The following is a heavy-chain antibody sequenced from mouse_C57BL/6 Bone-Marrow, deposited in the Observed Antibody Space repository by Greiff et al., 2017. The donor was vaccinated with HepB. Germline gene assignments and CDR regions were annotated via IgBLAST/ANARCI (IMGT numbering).Heavy chain of an antibody. D-gene: IGHD1-1*01. J-gene: IGHJ1*03. CDR2: IDPSDSET. CDR3: ARGDGIYYYGSSWEWYFDV. CDR1: GYTFTSYW. Sequence: QVQLQQPGAELVRPGSSVKLSCKASGYTFTSYWMHWVKQRPIQGLEWIGNIDPSDSETHYNQKFKDKATLTVDKSSSTAYMQLSSLTSEDSAVYYWARGDGIYYYGSSWEWYFDVWGTGTTVTVSS. V-gene: IGHV1-52*01.